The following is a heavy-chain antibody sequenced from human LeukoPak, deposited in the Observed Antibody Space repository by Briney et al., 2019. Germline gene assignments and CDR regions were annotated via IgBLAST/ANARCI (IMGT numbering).Heavy chain of an antibody. Sequence: GGSLRLSCAASGFTFSSYWMSWVRQAPGKGLEWVANIKQDGREKYYVDSVKGRFTISRDNAKNSLYLQMNSLRAEDTAVYYCARDNSVLLWFGELLSGAFDIWGQGKMVTVSS. D-gene: IGHD3-10*01. J-gene: IGHJ3*02. V-gene: IGHV3-7*01. CDR2: IKQDGREK. CDR3: ARDNSVLLWFGELLSGAFDI. CDR1: GFTFSSYW.